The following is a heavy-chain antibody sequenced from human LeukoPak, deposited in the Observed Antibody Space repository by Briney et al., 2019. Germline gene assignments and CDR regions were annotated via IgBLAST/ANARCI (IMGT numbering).Heavy chain of an antibody. V-gene: IGHV3-23*01. CDR1: GFTFTSYA. CDR3: AKMGVVAARPGTFDY. D-gene: IGHD6-6*01. CDR2: ISGSGGST. J-gene: IGHJ4*02. Sequence: PGGSLRLSCAASGFTFTSYAMSWVRQAPGKGLEWVSAISGSGGSTYHADSVKGRFTISRDNSKNTLYLQMNSLRAEDTAVYYCAKMGVVAARPGTFDYWAREPWSPSPQ.